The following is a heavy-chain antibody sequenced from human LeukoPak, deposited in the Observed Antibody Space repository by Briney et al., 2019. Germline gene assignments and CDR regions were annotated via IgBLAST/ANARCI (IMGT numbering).Heavy chain of an antibody. CDR3: AGAPVVVTAPDY. V-gene: IGHV3-48*01. Sequence: GGSLRLSCAASGFTLSSYSMNWVRQAPGKGLEWISHITWSGSTIFYADSVKGRFTISRDNSKNTLYLQMSSLRAEDTAVYYCAGAPVVVTAPDYWGQGTLVTVSS. CDR1: GFTLSSYS. J-gene: IGHJ4*02. CDR2: ITWSGSTI. D-gene: IGHD2-21*02.